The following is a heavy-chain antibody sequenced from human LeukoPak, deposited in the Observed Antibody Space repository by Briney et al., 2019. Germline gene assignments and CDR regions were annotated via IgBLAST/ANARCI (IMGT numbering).Heavy chain of an antibody. V-gene: IGHV4-34*01. Sequence: PSETLSVTCAVYGGSFSGYYWSWIRQPPGKGLEWIGEINHSGSTNYNPSLKNRVTISVDTSKNQFSLKLSSVTAADTAVYYCARGSSWYRHFDYWGQGTLVTVSS. J-gene: IGHJ4*02. CDR1: GGSFSGYY. CDR2: INHSGST. D-gene: IGHD6-13*01. CDR3: ARGSSWYRHFDY.